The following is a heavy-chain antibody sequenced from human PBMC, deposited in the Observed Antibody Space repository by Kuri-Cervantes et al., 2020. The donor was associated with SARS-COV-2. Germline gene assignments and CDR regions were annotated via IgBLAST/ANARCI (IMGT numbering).Heavy chain of an antibody. CDR2: IYYSGST. J-gene: IGHJ4*02. V-gene: IGHV4-61*01. CDR1: GGSVISGSYY. CDR3: ARVMSTSSIAARPRPYYFDY. D-gene: IGHD6-6*01. Sequence: GSLRLSCTVSGGSVISGSYYWSWIRQPPGKGLEWIGYIYYSGSTNYNPSLKSRVTISVDTSKNQFSLKLSSVTAADTAVYYCARVMSTSSIAARPRPYYFDYWGQGTLVTVSS.